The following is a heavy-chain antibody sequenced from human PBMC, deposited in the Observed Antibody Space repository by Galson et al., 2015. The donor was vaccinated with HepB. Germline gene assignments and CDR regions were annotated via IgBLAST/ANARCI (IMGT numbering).Heavy chain of an antibody. CDR3: ARDKYSSGWYYFEY. CDR1: GFTFNQYA. CDR2: ISYDGSKT. J-gene: IGHJ4*02. Sequence: SLRLSCAASGFTFNQYAMHWVRPAPGKGLEWVAVISYDGSKTDYADSVTGRFTISRDNSKNTLYLDANSLRPEDTALYFCARDKYSSGWYYFEYWGQGTLVTVST. V-gene: IGHV3-30*03. D-gene: IGHD6-19*01.